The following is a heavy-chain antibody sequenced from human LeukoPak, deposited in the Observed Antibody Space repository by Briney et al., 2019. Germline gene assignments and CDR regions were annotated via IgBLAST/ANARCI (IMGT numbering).Heavy chain of an antibody. CDR3: ARVSSSGDYYDN. J-gene: IGHJ4*02. CDR2: INPNGGGT. D-gene: IGHD3-10*01. CDR1: GYTFTGYY. V-gene: IGHV1-2*02. Sequence: GASVKVSCKASGYTFTGYYMHWVRQAPGQGLEWMGWINPNGGGTNYAQKFRGRVAMTTDTSISTAYMELGGLRYDDTAVYYCARVSSSGDYYDNWGQGTLVTVSS.